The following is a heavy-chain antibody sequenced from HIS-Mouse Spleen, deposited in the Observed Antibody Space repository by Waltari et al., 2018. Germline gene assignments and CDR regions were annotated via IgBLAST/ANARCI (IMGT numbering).Heavy chain of an antibody. J-gene: IGHJ4*02. CDR3: AKASSGWLDY. Sequence: QVQLVESGGGVVQPGRSRRLSCAASGVTFSSYGLHWVRQAPGKGLEWVAVISYDGSNKYYADSVKGRFTISRDNSKNTLYLQMNSLRAEDTAVYYCAKASSGWLDYWGQGTLVTVSS. D-gene: IGHD6-19*01. CDR2: ISYDGSNK. V-gene: IGHV3-30*18. CDR1: GVTFSSYG.